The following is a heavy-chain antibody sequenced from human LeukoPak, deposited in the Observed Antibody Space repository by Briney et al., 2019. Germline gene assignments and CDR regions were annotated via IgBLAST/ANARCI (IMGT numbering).Heavy chain of an antibody. V-gene: IGHV4-39*01. CDR2: IYYSKNT. Sequence: SSETLSLTCTVSGGSISSSSAYWGWLRQPPGKGLEWIGSIYYSKNTYYNPSLKSRVTISADTSKNQFSLTLGSVSATDTAVYYCVSPRGFSYGYFDYWGQGTLVTVSS. D-gene: IGHD5-18*01. CDR1: GGSISSSSAY. CDR3: VSPRGFSYGYFDY. J-gene: IGHJ4*02.